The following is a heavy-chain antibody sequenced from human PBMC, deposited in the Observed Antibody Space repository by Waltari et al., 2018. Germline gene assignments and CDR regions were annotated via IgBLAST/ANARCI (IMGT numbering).Heavy chain of an antibody. J-gene: IGHJ4*02. CDR2: INHSGST. Sequence: QVQLQQWGAGLLKPSETLSLTCAVYGGSFGGYYWTWIRPPPGKGLEWIGEINHSGSTNYNPSLKSRVTISVDTSKNQFSLKLSSVTAADTAVYYCARLASYYYDSSGYPGADYWGQGTLVTVSS. CDR1: GGSFGGYY. D-gene: IGHD3-22*01. V-gene: IGHV4-34*01. CDR3: ARLASYYYDSSGYPGADY.